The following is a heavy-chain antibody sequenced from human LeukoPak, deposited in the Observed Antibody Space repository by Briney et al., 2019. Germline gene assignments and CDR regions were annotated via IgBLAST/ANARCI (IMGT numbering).Heavy chain of an antibody. CDR1: GFTFSNAW. D-gene: IGHD1-26*01. Sequence: GGSLRLSCAASGFTFSNAWMSWVRQAPGKGLEWVGRIKSKTDGGTTDYAAPVKGRFTISRDDSKNTLYLQMNSLKTEDTAVYYCTTANSGSSLDVFDFGAKGKWVTVSS. J-gene: IGHJ3*01. V-gene: IGHV3-15*01. CDR2: IKSKTDGGTT. CDR3: TTANSGSSLDVFDF.